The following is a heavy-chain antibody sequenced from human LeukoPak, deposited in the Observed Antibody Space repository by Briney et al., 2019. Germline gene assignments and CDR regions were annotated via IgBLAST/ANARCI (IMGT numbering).Heavy chain of an antibody. J-gene: IGHJ4*02. Sequence: GGSLRLSCAASGFTFSSYAMGWVRQAPGKGLEWVSSISGSGDYTYYADSVKGRFTISRDNAKNTLYLQMNSMRAEDTAIYYCAKGLEVGGTKGVDYWGQGALVTVSS. CDR3: AKGLEVGGTKGVDY. CDR1: GFTFSSYA. CDR2: ISGSGDYT. V-gene: IGHV3-23*01. D-gene: IGHD2-8*01.